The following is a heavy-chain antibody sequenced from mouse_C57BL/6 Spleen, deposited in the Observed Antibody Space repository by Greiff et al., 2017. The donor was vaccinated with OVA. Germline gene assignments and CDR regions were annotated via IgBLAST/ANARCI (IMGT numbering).Heavy chain of an antibody. CDR1: GYTFTSYT. Sequence: QVQLKQSGAELARPGASVKMSCKASGYTFTSYTMHWVKQRPGQGLEWIGYINPSSGYTKYNQKFKDKATLTADKSSSTAYMQLSSLTSEDSAVYDCARSDYDGGYYAMDYWGQGTSVTVSS. V-gene: IGHV1-4*01. CDR3: ARSDYDGGYYAMDY. CDR2: INPSSGYT. J-gene: IGHJ4*01. D-gene: IGHD2-4*01.